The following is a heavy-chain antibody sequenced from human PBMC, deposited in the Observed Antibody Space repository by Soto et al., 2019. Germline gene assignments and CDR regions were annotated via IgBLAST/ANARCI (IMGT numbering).Heavy chain of an antibody. J-gene: IGHJ4*02. D-gene: IGHD3-22*01. CDR3: ATGIVAEYYYDSSGFSSDDY. V-gene: IGHV4-39*01. Sequence: PSETLSLTCTVSGGSISSSSFYWGWVRQPPGKGLEYIGSINYSGTTYYNPSLKSRATISVDTSKNQFSLKLSSVTAADTAVYYFATGIVAEYYYDSSGFSSDDYWGQGTLVTVSS. CDR2: INYSGTT. CDR1: GGSISSSSFY.